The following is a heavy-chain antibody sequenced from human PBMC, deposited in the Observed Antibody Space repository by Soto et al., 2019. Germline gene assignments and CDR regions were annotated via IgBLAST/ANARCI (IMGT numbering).Heavy chain of an antibody. V-gene: IGHV3-23*01. Sequence: ELQLLESGGGLVQPGGSLRLSCAASGFTFSSYAMSWVRQAPGKGLEWVSAISGSGGSTYYADSVKGRFTISRDISKNPLYLQMISLRAEDTAVYYCAQGRLPPEYWGQGTLVTVSS. CDR3: AQGRLPPEY. J-gene: IGHJ4*02. CDR2: ISGSGGST. CDR1: GFTFSSYA.